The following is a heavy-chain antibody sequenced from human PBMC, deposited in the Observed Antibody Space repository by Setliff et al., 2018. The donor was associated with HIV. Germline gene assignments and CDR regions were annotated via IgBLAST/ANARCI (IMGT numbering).Heavy chain of an antibody. D-gene: IGHD5-12*01. Sequence: SQTLSLTCAISGDSVSNYSAAWNWIRQSPSRGLEWLGRTFYRSKWYNDYAMSVKGRVIIKPDTSENQFSLQLNSVTPEDTAVYFCARAHGAENGYKFDSWGQGTLVTVSS. J-gene: IGHJ4*02. CDR3: ARAHGAENGYKFDS. CDR2: TFYRSKWYN. CDR1: GDSVSNYSAA. V-gene: IGHV6-1*01.